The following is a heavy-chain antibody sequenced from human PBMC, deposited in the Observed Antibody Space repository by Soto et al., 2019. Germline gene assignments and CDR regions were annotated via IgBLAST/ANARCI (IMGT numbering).Heavy chain of an antibody. D-gene: IGHD3-3*01. CDR2: ISGSGGST. CDR3: ANEDGLDDFWSGYYDY. Sequence: EVQLLESGGGLVQPGGSLRLSCAASGFTFSSYAMSWVRQAPGKGLEWVSAISGSGGSTYYADSVKGRFTISRDNSKNTLYLQMNSMRAEDTAVYYCANEDGLDDFWSGYYDYWGQGTLVTVSS. CDR1: GFTFSSYA. J-gene: IGHJ4*02. V-gene: IGHV3-23*01.